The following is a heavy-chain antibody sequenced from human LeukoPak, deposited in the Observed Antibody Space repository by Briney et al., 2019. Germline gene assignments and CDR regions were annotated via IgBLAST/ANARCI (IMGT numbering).Heavy chain of an antibody. D-gene: IGHD3-3*01. CDR2: ISGSGGST. CDR1: GFTFSSYA. J-gene: IGHJ5*02. V-gene: IGHV3-23*01. CDR3: AKRYYDFWSGPYNWFDP. Sequence: GGSLGLSCAASGFTFSSYAMSWVRQAPGKGLEWVSAISGSGGSTYYADSVKGRFTISRDNSKNTLYLQMNSLRAEDTAVYYCAKRYYDFWSGPYNWFDPWGQGTLVTVSS.